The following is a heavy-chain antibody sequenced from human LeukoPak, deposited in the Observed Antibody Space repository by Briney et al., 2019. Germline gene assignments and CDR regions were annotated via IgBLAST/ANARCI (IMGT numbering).Heavy chain of an antibody. D-gene: IGHD2-15*01. CDR3: ARFPLRPSPYYYGMDV. V-gene: IGHV4-34*01. CDR1: GGSFSGYY. CDR2: INHSGST. Sequence: PSETLSLTCAVYGGSFSGYYWSWIRQPPGKGLEWIGEINHSGSTNYNPSLKSRVTISVDTSKNQFSLKLSSVTAADTAVYYCARFPLRPSPYYYGMDVWGQGTTVTVSS. J-gene: IGHJ6*02.